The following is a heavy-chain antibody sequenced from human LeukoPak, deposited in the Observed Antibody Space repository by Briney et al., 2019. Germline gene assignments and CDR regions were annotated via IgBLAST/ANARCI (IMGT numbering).Heavy chain of an antibody. Sequence: APVKVSCKASGYTFTGYYMHWVRQAPGQGLEWMGWINPNSGGTNYAQKFQGRVTMTRDTSISTAYMELSRLRSDDTAVYYCARDRYCSSTSCYALDPWGQGTLVTVSS. D-gene: IGHD2-2*01. CDR1: GYTFTGYY. V-gene: IGHV1-2*02. J-gene: IGHJ5*02. CDR2: INPNSGGT. CDR3: ARDRYCSSTSCYALDP.